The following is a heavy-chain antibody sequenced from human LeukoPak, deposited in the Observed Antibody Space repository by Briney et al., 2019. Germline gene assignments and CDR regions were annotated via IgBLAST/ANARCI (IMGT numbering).Heavy chain of an antibody. CDR3: ARQGDSSGSLGFDY. J-gene: IGHJ4*02. CDR2: LYYSGST. V-gene: IGHV4-39*01. Sequence: SETLSLTCTVSGGSISSSSYYWGWIRQPPGKGLEWIGSLYYSGSTYYNPSLKSRVTISVDTSKNQFSPKLSSVTAADTAVYYCARQGDSSGSLGFDYWGQGTLVTVSS. CDR1: GGSISSSSYY. D-gene: IGHD3-22*01.